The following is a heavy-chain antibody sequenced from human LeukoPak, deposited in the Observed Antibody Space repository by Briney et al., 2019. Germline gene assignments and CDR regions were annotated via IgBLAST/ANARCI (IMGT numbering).Heavy chain of an antibody. Sequence: GASVKVSCKASGYTFSSSYMHWVRQAPGKGLEWMGGFDPEDGETIYAQKFQGRVTMTEDTSTDTAYMELSSLRSEDTAVYYCATDRSGSYSNYWGQGTLVTVSS. CDR1: GYTFSSSY. J-gene: IGHJ4*02. CDR2: FDPEDGET. CDR3: ATDRSGSYSNY. D-gene: IGHD1-26*01. V-gene: IGHV1-24*01.